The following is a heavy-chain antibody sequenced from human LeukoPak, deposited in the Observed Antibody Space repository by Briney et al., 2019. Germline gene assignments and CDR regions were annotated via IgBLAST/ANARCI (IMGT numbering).Heavy chain of an antibody. Sequence: PGESLRLSCSASGFIFSNYAMHWVRQAQGKGLEYVSGISSNGGSTNYADSVKGRFTISRDNSKKTIDLQMSSLRIEDTAVYYCVRDLGLRISMVRGVIAPNAFDIWGQGTMVTVSS. J-gene: IGHJ3*02. CDR2: ISSNGGST. CDR3: VRDLGLRISMVRGVIAPNAFDI. D-gene: IGHD3-10*01. CDR1: GFIFSNYA. V-gene: IGHV3-64D*09.